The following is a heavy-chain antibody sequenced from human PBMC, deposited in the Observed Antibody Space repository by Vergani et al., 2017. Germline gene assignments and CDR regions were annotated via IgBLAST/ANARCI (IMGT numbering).Heavy chain of an antibody. CDR1: GFTFSSYS. J-gene: IGHJ3*02. CDR2: ISSSSSTI. Sequence: EVQLVESGGGLVQPGGSLRLSCAASGFTFSSYSMNWVRQAPGKGLEWVSYISSSSSTIYYADSVKGRFTISRDKAKNSLYLQMNSLRAEDTAVYYCARSGTYYYDSSGYEDDAFDIWGQGTMVTVSS. CDR3: ARSGTYYYDSSGYEDDAFDI. D-gene: IGHD3-22*01. V-gene: IGHV3-48*01.